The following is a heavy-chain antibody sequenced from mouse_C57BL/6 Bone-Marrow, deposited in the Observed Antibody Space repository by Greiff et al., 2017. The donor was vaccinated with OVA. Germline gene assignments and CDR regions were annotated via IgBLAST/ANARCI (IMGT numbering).Heavy chain of an antibody. D-gene: IGHD1-1*01. J-gene: IGHJ2*01. V-gene: IGHV5-17*01. Sequence: EVMLVESGGGLVKPGGSLKLSCAASGFTFSDYGMHWVRQAPEKGLEWVAYISSGSSTIYYADTVKGRFTISRDNAKNTLFLQMTSLRSEDTAMYYCARGDYYGSNDFDYWGQGTTLTVSS. CDR1: GFTFSDYG. CDR3: ARGDYYGSNDFDY. CDR2: ISSGSSTI.